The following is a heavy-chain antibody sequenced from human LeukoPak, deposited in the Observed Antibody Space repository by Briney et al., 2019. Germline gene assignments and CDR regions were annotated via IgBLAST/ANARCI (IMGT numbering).Heavy chain of an antibody. D-gene: IGHD3-10*01. J-gene: IGHJ4*02. CDR2: IYYSGST. CDR3: ARWFGELRSYSDY. Sequence: SETLSLTCTVSGGSISSSSYYWGWIRQPPGKGLEWIGSIYYSGSTYYNPSLKSRVTISVDTSKNQFSLKLSSVTAADTAVYYCARWFGELRSYSDYWGQGTLVTVSS. CDR1: GGSISSSSYY. V-gene: IGHV4-39*07.